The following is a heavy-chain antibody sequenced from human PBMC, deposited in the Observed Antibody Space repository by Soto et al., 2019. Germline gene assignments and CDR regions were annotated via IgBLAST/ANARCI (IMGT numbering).Heavy chain of an antibody. CDR1: GASISDYY. D-gene: IGHD1-26*01. J-gene: IGHJ4*02. CDR3: ASHVGSGYSDY. CDR2: IYTSGNT. Sequence: QVQLQESGPGLVKPSETLSLTCNVSGASISDYYWSWIRQPPGKGLEWIGYIYTSGNTNYNPSLKRRFTISVDTSKNQFSLKLRSVTAADTAVYYCASHVGSGYSDYWCQGTLVTVSS. V-gene: IGHV4-59*13.